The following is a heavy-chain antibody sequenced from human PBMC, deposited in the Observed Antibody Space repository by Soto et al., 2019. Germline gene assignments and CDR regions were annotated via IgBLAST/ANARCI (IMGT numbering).Heavy chain of an antibody. V-gene: IGHV4-30-4*01. D-gene: IGHD2-21*01. Sequence: QVRLQESGPKLVRPSQTLSLTCSVSGVSINRGAYSWSWIRQSPGRGLEWIGSIYYNGDTNYNPSLERRVTMSVDTSKNQYFHDLQSFVAADTAGYFCAREGVEIVQVPYYWGQGTLITVSS. J-gene: IGHJ4*02. CDR1: GVSINRGAYS. CDR2: IYYNGDT. CDR3: AREGVEIVQVPYY.